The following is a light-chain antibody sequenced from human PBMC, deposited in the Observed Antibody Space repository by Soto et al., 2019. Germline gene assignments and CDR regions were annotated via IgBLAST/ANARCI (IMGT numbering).Light chain of an antibody. CDR2: KAS. V-gene: IGKV1-5*03. J-gene: IGKJ2*01. CDR3: QQYNSYTGMYT. CDR1: QSISEW. Sequence: DIQMTQSPSTLSASVGDRVTITCRASQSISEWLAWYQQKPGKAPKLLIYKASSLGSGVPSRFSGSGCGTVFTLTISSLQPDDFATYYCQQYNSYTGMYTLGQGTKLEIK.